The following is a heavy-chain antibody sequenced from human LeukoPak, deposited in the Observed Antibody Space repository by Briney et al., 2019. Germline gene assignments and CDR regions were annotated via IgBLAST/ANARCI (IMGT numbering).Heavy chain of an antibody. D-gene: IGHD6-13*01. V-gene: IGHV3-48*03. CDR2: ISSSGSTI. Sequence: GGSLRLSCAASGFTFSSYEMNWVRQAPGKGLEWVSYISSSGSTIYYADSVKGRFTISRDNAKNSLYLQMNSLRAEDTAVYYCASRSSWYGGGSYWSQGTLVTVSS. J-gene: IGHJ4*02. CDR3: ASRSSWYGGGSY. CDR1: GFTFSSYE.